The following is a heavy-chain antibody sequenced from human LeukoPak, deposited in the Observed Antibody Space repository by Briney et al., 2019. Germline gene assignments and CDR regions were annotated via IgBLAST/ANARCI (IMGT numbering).Heavy chain of an antibody. CDR3: ARSPPRDWGDVRFDY. J-gene: IGHJ4*02. D-gene: IGHD7-27*01. CDR2: IHYSGSA. CDR1: GDSIASGAYS. V-gene: IGHV4-31*03. Sequence: SETLSLTCTVSGDSIASGAYSWRWIRQHPEKGLEWIGYIHYSGSAYYNPSLKSRATMSVNTSKNQFSLKLRSVTGADKAVYFCARSPPRDWGDVRFDYWGQGTLVTVSS.